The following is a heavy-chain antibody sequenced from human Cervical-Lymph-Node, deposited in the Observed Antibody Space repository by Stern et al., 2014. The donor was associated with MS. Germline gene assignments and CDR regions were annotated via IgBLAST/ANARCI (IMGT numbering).Heavy chain of an antibody. D-gene: IGHD3-3*01. CDR1: GYRFSSYW. CDR3: ARGVETDGFDI. J-gene: IGHJ3*02. V-gene: IGHV5-51*01. Sequence: EVHLVESGAEVKKPGESLKISCKGSGYRFSSYWIGWVRQMPGKGLEWMGIIYPGDSDTTYSPSFQGQVTISADESISTAYMQWSSLKASDTAVYYCARGVETDGFDIWGQGTMVTVSS. CDR2: IYPGDSDT.